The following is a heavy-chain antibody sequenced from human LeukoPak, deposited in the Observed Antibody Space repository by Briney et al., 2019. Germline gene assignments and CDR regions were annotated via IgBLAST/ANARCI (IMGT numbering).Heavy chain of an antibody. Sequence: GGSLRLSCAASGFTFSSCWMHWVRQAPGKGLVWVSRINSDGSSTSYADSVKGRFTISRDNAKNTLYLQMNSLRAEDTAVYYCATISSSPSFDYWGQGTLVTVSS. D-gene: IGHD6-6*01. J-gene: IGHJ4*02. V-gene: IGHV3-74*01. CDR3: ATISSSPSFDY. CDR2: INSDGSST. CDR1: GFTFSSCW.